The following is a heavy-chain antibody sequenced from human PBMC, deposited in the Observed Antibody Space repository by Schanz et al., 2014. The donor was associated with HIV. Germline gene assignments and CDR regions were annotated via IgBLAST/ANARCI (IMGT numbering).Heavy chain of an antibody. CDR1: GFSFSSYG. J-gene: IGHJ4*02. CDR2: IWYDGSNK. CDR3: AKVIIFGVLRPRKFDYFDD. V-gene: IGHV3-33*03. Sequence: QVQLVESGGGVVQPGRSLRLSCAASGFSFSSYGMHWVRQAPGKGLEWVAVIWYDGSNKYYADSVKGRFAIARDNSKNTLFLQMKSLRVEDTAIYYCAKVIIFGVLRPRKFDYFDDWGQGTLVTVSS. D-gene: IGHD3-3*02.